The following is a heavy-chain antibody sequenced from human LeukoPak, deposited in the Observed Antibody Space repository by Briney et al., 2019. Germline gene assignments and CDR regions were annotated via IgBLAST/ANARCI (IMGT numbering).Heavy chain of an antibody. V-gene: IGHV3-23*01. CDR2: ISGSGGST. CDR1: GFTFTSFA. D-gene: IGHD5-18*01. CDR3: AKDEWIPQSWDY. Sequence: GGSLRLSCAASGFTFTSFAMSWVRQAPGKGLEWVSAISGSGGSTYYADSVKGRFTISRDNSTNTLYLQMNSLRPEDTAVYYCAKDEWIPQSWDYWGQGTLVTVSS. J-gene: IGHJ4*02.